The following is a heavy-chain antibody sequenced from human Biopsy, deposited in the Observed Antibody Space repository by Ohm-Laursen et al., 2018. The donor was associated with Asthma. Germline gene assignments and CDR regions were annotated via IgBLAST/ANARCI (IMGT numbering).Heavy chain of an antibody. V-gene: IGHV4-31*02. CDR1: GGSIRRGGYY. CDR3: ARAQDYYDSRGYYRSFDY. Sequence: TLSLTWTVSGGSIRRGGYYWSWIPQQPGKGLEWIGFIYYSGSTYYNPSLKSRVSISIDTSKNQFSLKLSSVTAADTAVYYCARAQDYYDSRGYYRSFDYWGQGTLVTVSS. CDR2: IYYSGST. D-gene: IGHD3-22*01. J-gene: IGHJ4*02.